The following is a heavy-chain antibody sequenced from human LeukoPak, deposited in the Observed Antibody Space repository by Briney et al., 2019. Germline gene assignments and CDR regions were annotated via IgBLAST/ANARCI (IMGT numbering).Heavy chain of an antibody. CDR2: ISGSGGST. D-gene: IGHD3-22*01. CDR1: GFTSSSYA. Sequence: QPGGSLRLSCAASGFTSSSYAMSWVRQAPGKGLEWVSAISGSGGSTYYADSVKGRFTISRDNSKNTLYLQMNSLGAEDTAVYYCARDPYYYDSSGYYFPLDYWGQGTLVTVSS. J-gene: IGHJ4*02. V-gene: IGHV3-23*01. CDR3: ARDPYYYDSSGYYFPLDY.